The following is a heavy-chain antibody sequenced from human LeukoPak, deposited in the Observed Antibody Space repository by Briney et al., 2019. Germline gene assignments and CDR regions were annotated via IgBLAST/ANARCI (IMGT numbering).Heavy chain of an antibody. CDR3: ARGYSSSWNYFDY. CDR2: VFDSGGT. CDR1: GGSISDYW. Sequence: SETLSLTCTVSGGSISDYWWSWIRQPPGKGLEWIGYVFDSGGTNYNPPLKSRVTISVDTSKKQFSLKLSSVTAADTAVYYCARGYSSSWNYFDYWGQGTLVTVSS. J-gene: IGHJ4*02. V-gene: IGHV4-59*01. D-gene: IGHD6-13*01.